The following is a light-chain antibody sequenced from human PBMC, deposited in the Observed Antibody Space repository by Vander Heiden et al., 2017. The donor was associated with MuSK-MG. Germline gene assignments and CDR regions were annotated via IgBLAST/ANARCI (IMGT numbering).Light chain of an antibody. J-gene: IGKJ4*01. CDR2: DAS. V-gene: IGKV3-11*01. CDR1: QSVRSY. Sequence: EIVLTQSPATLSLSPGERATLSCRASQSVRSYLAWYQQKPGQAPRLLIYDASNRATGIPARFSGSGSWTDFTLTISSLEPADFAVYYCQQRSNWFTFGGGTKVEIK. CDR3: QQRSNWFT.